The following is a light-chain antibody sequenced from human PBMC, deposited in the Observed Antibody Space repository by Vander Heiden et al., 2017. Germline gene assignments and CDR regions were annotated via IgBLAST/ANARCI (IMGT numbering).Light chain of an antibody. Sequence: IVLPQSPGTLSLSPGERATLSCRASQSVSSSYLAWYQQKPGQAPRLLIYGASSRATGIPDRFSGSGSGTDFTLTISRLEPEDFAVYYCQQYGSSPTWTFGQGTKVEIK. CDR1: QSVSSSY. CDR3: QQYGSSPTWT. J-gene: IGKJ1*01. V-gene: IGKV3-20*01. CDR2: GAS.